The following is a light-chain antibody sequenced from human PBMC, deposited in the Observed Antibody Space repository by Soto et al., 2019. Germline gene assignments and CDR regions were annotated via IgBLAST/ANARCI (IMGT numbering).Light chain of an antibody. Sequence: EIVLTQSPGTLSLSPGERATLSCRASQSVSSSYLAWYQQKPGQAPRLLIYGASSRATGIPDRFSGSGSGTYLTLTISRLEPEDFAVYYCQQYGSSPFTFGPGTKVDIK. V-gene: IGKV3-20*01. CDR2: GAS. CDR3: QQYGSSPFT. J-gene: IGKJ3*01. CDR1: QSVSSSY.